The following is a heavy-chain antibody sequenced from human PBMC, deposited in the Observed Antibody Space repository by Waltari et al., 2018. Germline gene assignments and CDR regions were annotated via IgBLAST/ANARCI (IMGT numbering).Heavy chain of an antibody. CDR3: ATRHLLQGLVETAY. CDR1: GYHFTNFA. V-gene: IGHV1-3*01. Sequence: QVQVLQSGAEVTKPGASVKISCQVSGYHFTNFAVHWVRLAPGQKFEWLGWVNVGVGSTKTSQKFNDRLTFTKDTSATTVYMELRGLTSQDTAVYYCATRHLLQGLVETAYWGQGTQVNVST. D-gene: IGHD1-26*01. J-gene: IGHJ4*02. CDR2: VNVGVGST.